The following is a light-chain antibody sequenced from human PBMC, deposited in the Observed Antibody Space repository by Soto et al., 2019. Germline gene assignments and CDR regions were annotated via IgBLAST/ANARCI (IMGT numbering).Light chain of an antibody. CDR2: EVS. CDR1: SSDVGNCNC. V-gene: IGLV2-14*01. CDR3: SSFTTSSTWV. J-gene: IGLJ3*02. Sequence: QSALTQPASVSGSPGQSITISCTGASSDVGNCNCVSWYQQHPGKAPKLMIYEVSNRPSGVSDRFSGSKAGNTASLTISGLQAEDEADYYCSSFTTSSTWVFGGGTQLTVL.